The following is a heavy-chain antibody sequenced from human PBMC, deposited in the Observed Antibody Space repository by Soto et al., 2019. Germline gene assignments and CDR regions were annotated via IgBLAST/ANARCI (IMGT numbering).Heavy chain of an antibody. D-gene: IGHD3-9*01. CDR1: GYIFTSYA. J-gene: IGHJ5*02. CDR2: INGGNGNT. Sequence: ASVKVSCKASGYIFTSYAMHWVRQAPGQRLEWMGWINGGNGNTKYSQKFQGRVTITRDTSASTAYMELSSLRSEDTAVYYCARSLYDLLTGSVYNWFDPWGRGTLVTVPQ. V-gene: IGHV1-3*01. CDR3: ARSLYDLLTGSVYNWFDP.